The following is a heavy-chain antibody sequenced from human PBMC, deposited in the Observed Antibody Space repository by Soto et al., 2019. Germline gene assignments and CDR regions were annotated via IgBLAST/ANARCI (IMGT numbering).Heavy chain of an antibody. J-gene: IGHJ4*02. D-gene: IGHD1-26*01. Sequence: GGSLRLSCAASGFTFSSYWMSWVRQAPGKGLEWVANIKQDGSEKYYVDSVKGRFTISRDNAKNSLYLQMNSRRAEDTAVYYCAREGGRVGAIHFDYWGQGTLVTVSS. V-gene: IGHV3-7*03. CDR2: IKQDGSEK. CDR3: AREGGRVGAIHFDY. CDR1: GFTFSSYW.